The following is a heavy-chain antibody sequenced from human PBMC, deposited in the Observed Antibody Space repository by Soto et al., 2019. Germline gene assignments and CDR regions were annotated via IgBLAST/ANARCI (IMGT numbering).Heavy chain of an antibody. Sequence: EVQLLESGGGLVQPGESLRLSCAASGFTFSSYAMSWVRQAPGKGLEWVSVISGSDDSTYYADSVKGRFTISRDNSKTPLYRQMNSLRAEDTAVYYCAKRSSSSTFDYWGQGTLVTVSS. J-gene: IGHJ4*02. V-gene: IGHV3-23*01. CDR2: ISGSDDST. D-gene: IGHD6-6*01. CDR1: GFTFSSYA. CDR3: AKRSSSSTFDY.